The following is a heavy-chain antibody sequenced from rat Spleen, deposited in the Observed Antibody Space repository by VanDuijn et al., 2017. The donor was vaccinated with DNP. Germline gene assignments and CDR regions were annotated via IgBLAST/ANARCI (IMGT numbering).Heavy chain of an antibody. J-gene: IGHJ4*01. CDR1: GYSINRSYR. D-gene: IGHD1-4*01. CDR2: INSAGNT. CDR3: ARWPGYNPPYAMDA. V-gene: IGHV3-3*01. Sequence: EVQLQESGPGLVKPSQSLSLTCSVTGYSINRSYRWNWIRKFPGHKLEWMGYINSAGNTHYNPSLKSRISITRDTSKNQSFLQVNSVTAEDTATYCCARWPGYNPPYAMDAWGQGTSVTVSS.